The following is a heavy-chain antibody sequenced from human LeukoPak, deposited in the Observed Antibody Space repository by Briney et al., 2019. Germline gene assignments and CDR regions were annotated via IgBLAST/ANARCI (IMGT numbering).Heavy chain of an antibody. V-gene: IGHV3-30*02. Sequence: PGGSLRLSCAASGFTFSSYGMHWVRQAPGKGLEWVAFIRYDGSNKYYADSVKGRFTISRDNSKNTLYLQMNSLRAEDTAVYYCARDQGGYSNDFDYWGQGTLVTVSS. CDR2: IRYDGSNK. CDR1: GFTFSSYG. D-gene: IGHD4-11*01. J-gene: IGHJ4*02. CDR3: ARDQGGYSNDFDY.